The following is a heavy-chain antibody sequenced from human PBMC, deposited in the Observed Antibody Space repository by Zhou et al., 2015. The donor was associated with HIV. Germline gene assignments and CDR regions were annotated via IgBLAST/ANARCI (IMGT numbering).Heavy chain of an antibody. CDR3: ARAYYPDAFDI. J-gene: IGHJ3*02. D-gene: IGHD3-10*01. Sequence: QVQLVQSGAEVKKPGASVRSPARLLVTPLPAMVSAGCDRPLDKGLSGWDGSALTNGNTNYAQKLQGRVTMTTDTSTSTAYMELRSLRSDDTAVYYCARAYYPDAFDIWGQGTMVTVSS. V-gene: IGHV1-18*01. CDR1: VTPLPAMV. CDR2: SALTNGNT.